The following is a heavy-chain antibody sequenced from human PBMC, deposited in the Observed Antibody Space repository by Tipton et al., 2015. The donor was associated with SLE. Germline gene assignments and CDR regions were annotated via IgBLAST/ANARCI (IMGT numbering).Heavy chain of an antibody. D-gene: IGHD2/OR15-2a*01. V-gene: IGHV4-31*03. CDR1: GGSISSGGYY. CDR3: ASILVGQFDC. CDR2: IYYSGST. Sequence: LRLSCTVSGGSISSGGYYWSWIRQHPGKGLEWIGYIYYSGSTYYNPSLKSRVTISVDTSKNQFSLKLSSVTAAVTAVYYCASILVGQFDCWGQGTLVTVSS. J-gene: IGHJ5*01.